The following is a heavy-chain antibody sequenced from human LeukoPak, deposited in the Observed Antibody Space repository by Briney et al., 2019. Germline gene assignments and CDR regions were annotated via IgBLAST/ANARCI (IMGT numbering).Heavy chain of an antibody. CDR1: GFTLSNYW. J-gene: IGHJ4*02. Sequence: PGGSLRLSCTASGFTLSNYWMTWVRQAPGKGLEWVAVISYDGSNKYYADSVKGRFTISRDNSKNTLYLQMNSLRAEDTAVYYCAKRTTVPDYWGQGTLVTVSS. D-gene: IGHD4-17*01. CDR2: ISYDGSNK. CDR3: AKRTTVPDY. V-gene: IGHV3-30*18.